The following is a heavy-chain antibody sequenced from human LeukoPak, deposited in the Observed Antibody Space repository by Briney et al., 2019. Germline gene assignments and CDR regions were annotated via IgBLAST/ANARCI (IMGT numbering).Heavy chain of an antibody. Sequence: GGSLRLSCAASGFTFSSYEMNWVRQAPGKGLEWVSYIISSVSNIYYANSVKGRFTIYRDNAKTSLYLQMNSLRAEDTAVYYCGELGITMIGGVWGKGTTVTISS. V-gene: IGHV3-48*03. CDR2: IISSVSNI. D-gene: IGHD3-10*02. CDR1: GFTFSSYE. CDR3: GELGITMIGGV. J-gene: IGHJ6*04.